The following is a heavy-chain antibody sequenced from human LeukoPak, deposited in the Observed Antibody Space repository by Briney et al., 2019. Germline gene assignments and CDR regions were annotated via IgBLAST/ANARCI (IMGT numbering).Heavy chain of an antibody. CDR3: TTDSYYDSSGYYY. CDR2: IKSKTDGGTT. Sequence: PGGSLRLSCAASGFTFSNAWMSWVRQAPGKGLEWVGRIKSKTDGGTTDYAAPVKGRFTISRDDSKNTLYLQMNSLKTEDTAVYYCTTDSYYDSSGYYYWGQGTLVTVSS. J-gene: IGHJ4*02. D-gene: IGHD3-22*01. CDR1: GFTFSNAW. V-gene: IGHV3-15*01.